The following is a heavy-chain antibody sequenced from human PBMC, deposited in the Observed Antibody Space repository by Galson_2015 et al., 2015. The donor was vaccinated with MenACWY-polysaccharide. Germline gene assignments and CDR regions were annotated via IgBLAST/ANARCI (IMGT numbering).Heavy chain of an antibody. D-gene: IGHD2-2*01. V-gene: IGHV3-9*01. J-gene: IGHJ4*02. CDR2: ISWNRGSI. CDR1: GFTFDDYA. Sequence: SLRLSCAASGFTFDDYAMHWVRQAPGKGLEWVSGISWNRGSIGYADSVKGRFTISRDNAKNSLYLQMNSLRAEDTALYYCAKDLGYCSSTSCYIFDYWGQGTLVTVSS. CDR3: AKDLGYCSSTSCYIFDY.